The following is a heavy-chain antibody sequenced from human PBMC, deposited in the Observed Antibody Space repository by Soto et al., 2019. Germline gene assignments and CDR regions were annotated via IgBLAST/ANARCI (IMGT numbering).Heavy chain of an antibody. J-gene: IGHJ4*02. Sequence: GASVKVSCKASGFTFSSYGITWVRQAPGQGLEWMGWISAYNGYTNYAQRLQGRVTMTTDTSTNTAYLKLRGLSSDDTAVYYCARDGSAYCGGECYYDFWGQGTLVTVSS. CDR1: GFTFSSYG. CDR3: ARDGSAYCGGECYYDF. D-gene: IGHD2-21*01. CDR2: ISAYNGYT. V-gene: IGHV1-18*01.